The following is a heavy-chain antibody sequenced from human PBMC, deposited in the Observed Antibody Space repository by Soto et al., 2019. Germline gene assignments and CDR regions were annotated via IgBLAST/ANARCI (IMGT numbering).Heavy chain of an antibody. Sequence: ASVKVSCKTSGYTFTSYAISWVRQAPGQGLEWMGWISAYNGNTKYAQKLQGRVTMTTGTSTSTAYMDLRSLRSDDTAVYYCARDHGGGITFEWGQGTQVTVSS. J-gene: IGHJ4*02. V-gene: IGHV1-18*01. CDR1: GYTFTSYA. CDR2: ISAYNGNT. D-gene: IGHD3-16*01. CDR3: ARDHGGGITFE.